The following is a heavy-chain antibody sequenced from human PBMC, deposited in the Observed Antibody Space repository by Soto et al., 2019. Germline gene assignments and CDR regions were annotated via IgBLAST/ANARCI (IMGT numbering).Heavy chain of an antibody. CDR1: RDAIDAYS. J-gene: IGHJ4*02. Sequence: SVTLSLTCTLTRDAIDAYSWRWVRQPPAQGLEWIGNIHYNGNTKYSPSLKSRVTMSVDTSKNHFSLRLISVTAADTAIYFCAREGNLGRWLQPLDFWGQGTLVTVS. D-gene: IGHD5-12*01. CDR2: IHYNGNT. V-gene: IGHV4-59*01. CDR3: AREGNLGRWLQPLDF.